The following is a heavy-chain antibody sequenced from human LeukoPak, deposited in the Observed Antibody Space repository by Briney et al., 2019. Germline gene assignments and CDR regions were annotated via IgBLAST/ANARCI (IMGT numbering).Heavy chain of an antibody. CDR1: GFTFSSYW. Sequence: GGSLRLSCAASGFTFSSYWMHWVRQAPGKGLVWVSRINSDGSSTSYAESAKGRFTISRDNAKNTLYLQMNSLRAEDTAVYYCAREVIVVVPAAINWFDPWGQGTLVTVSS. CDR3: AREVIVVVPAAINWFDP. V-gene: IGHV3-74*01. D-gene: IGHD2-2*01. CDR2: INSDGSST. J-gene: IGHJ5*02.